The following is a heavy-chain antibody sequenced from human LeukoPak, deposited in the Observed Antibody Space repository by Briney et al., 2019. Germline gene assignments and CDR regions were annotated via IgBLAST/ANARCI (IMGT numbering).Heavy chain of an antibody. V-gene: IGHV1-46*01. Sequence: ASVKVSCKASGYTFTSYYMHWVRQAPGQGLEWMGIINPSGGSTSYAQKFQSRVTMTRDTSTSTVYMELSSLRSEDTAVYSCARGGKVVATITLYYYMDVWGKGTTVTISS. CDR1: GYTFTSYY. J-gene: IGHJ6*03. D-gene: IGHD5-12*01. CDR2: INPSGGST. CDR3: ARGGKVVATITLYYYMDV.